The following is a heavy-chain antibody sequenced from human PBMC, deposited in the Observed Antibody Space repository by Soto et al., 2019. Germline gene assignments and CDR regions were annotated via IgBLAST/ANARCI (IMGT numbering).Heavy chain of an antibody. CDR1: GGYLKSGNYY. J-gene: IGHJ5*02. V-gene: IGHV4-30-4*01. Sequence: SETLSLTCTVSGGYLKSGNYYWSWIRQPPGKGLEWIGYIYYSGSTYYNPSLKSRVTVSRDTSKNQFSLKLSSVTAADTAVYYCVKGSGTDNWFDPWGQGTLVTVS. CDR3: VKGSGTDNWFDP. D-gene: IGHD1-7*01. CDR2: IYYSGST.